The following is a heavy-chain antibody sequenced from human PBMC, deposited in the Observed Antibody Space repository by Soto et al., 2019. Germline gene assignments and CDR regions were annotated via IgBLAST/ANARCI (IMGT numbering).Heavy chain of an antibody. Sequence: LSLTCTVSGGSISGSSYYWGWIRQPPGKGLEWIGSIDYSGRTYYNPSLKSRVTISVDTSKNQFSLKLSSVTAADTAVYYCASQMATVVLGFDYWGQGTLVTVSS. V-gene: IGHV4-39*01. CDR3: ASQMATVVLGFDY. D-gene: IGHD4-4*01. CDR2: IDYSGRT. CDR1: GGSISGSSYY. J-gene: IGHJ4*02.